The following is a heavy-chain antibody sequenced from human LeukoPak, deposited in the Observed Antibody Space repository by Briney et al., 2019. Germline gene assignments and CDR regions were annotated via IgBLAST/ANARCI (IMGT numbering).Heavy chain of an antibody. V-gene: IGHV3-30*04. CDR3: AKGSNRGVATIDY. CDR1: GFIFSTYA. CDR2: ISYDGSNK. J-gene: IGHJ4*02. D-gene: IGHD5-12*01. Sequence: GGSLRLSCAASGFIFSTYAIHWVRQAPGKGLEWVAVISYDGSNKYYADSVKGRFTISRDNSKNTLFLQMNSLRAEDTAVYYCAKGSNRGVATIDYWGQGTLVTVSS.